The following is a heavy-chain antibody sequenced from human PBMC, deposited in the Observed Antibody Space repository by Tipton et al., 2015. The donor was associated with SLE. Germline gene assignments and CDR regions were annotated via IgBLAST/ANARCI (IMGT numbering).Heavy chain of an antibody. CDR2: IYYSGST. J-gene: IGHJ2*01. D-gene: IGHD2-21*01. Sequence: TLSLTCTVSGGSISSHYWSWTRLPPGKGLEWIGYIYYSGSTNYNPSLKSRVTISVDTSKNQFSLKLSSVTAADTAVYYCARGPIVVVIAAVGYFDLWGRGTLVTVSS. CDR3: ARGPIVVVIAAVGYFDL. CDR1: GGSISSHY. V-gene: IGHV4-59*11.